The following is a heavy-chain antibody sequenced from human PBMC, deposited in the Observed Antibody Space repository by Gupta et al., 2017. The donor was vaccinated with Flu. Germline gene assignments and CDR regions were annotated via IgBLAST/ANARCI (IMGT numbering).Heavy chain of an antibody. D-gene: IGHD1-26*01. V-gene: IGHV3-73*02. Sequence: EVQLVESGGGLVQPGGSLNLSCAASGFTFSGSAMHWVRQASGKGLEWVGRIRSKANSYATAYAASVKGRFTISRDDSKNTAYLQMNSLKTEDTAVYYCTRSLEGLLARAYFDYWGQGTLVTVSS. J-gene: IGHJ4*02. CDR2: IRSKANSYAT. CDR1: GFTFSGSA. CDR3: TRSLEGLLARAYFDY.